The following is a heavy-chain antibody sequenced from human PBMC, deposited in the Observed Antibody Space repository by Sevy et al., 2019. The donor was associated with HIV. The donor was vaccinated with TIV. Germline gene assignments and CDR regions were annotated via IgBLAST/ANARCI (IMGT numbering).Heavy chain of an antibody. CDR2: ISAYNGNT. Sequence: ASVKVSCKASGYTFTNYGISWVRQAPGQGLEWMGWISAYNGNTTYAQNLQGRVTMTTDTSTSTAYMELRSLGSDDTAVYYCAREGLAAADVDYWGQGTLVTVSS. D-gene: IGHD6-13*01. CDR3: AREGLAAADVDY. V-gene: IGHV1-18*04. J-gene: IGHJ4*02. CDR1: GYTFTNYG.